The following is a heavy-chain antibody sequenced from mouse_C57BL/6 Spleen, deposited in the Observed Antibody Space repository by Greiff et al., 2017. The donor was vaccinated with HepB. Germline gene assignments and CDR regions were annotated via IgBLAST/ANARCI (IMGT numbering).Heavy chain of an antibody. CDR2: IYPGSGST. Sequence: QVLLQQPGAELVKPGASVKMSCKASGYTFTSYWLTWVKQRPGQGLVWIGDIYPGSGSTNYNETFKSKATLTVDTSSSTAYMQLSSLTSEDSAVEYCARVGDYHYAMDYWGQGTSVTVSS. CDR1: GYTFTSYW. D-gene: IGHD2-4*01. J-gene: IGHJ4*01. V-gene: IGHV1-55*01. CDR3: ARVGDYHYAMDY.